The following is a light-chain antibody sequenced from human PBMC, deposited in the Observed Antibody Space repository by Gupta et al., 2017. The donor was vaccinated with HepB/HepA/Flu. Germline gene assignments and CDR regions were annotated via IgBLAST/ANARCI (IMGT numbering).Light chain of an antibody. CDR1: KLGDKY. J-gene: IGLJ2*01. Sequence: SYPLTQPPSVSVSPRQTASITCSGDKLGDKYACWYQQKPGQYPVLVIYKDSKRPSGIPARFSGSNSGNTATLTISGTQAMDEDDYYCQAWDSSTVVFGGGTKLTVL. CDR3: QAWDSSTVV. CDR2: KDS. V-gene: IGLV3-1*01.